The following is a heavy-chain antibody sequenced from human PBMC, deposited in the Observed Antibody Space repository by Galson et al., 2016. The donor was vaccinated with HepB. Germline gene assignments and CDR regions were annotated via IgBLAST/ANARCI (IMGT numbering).Heavy chain of an antibody. Sequence: QSGAEVKKPGASVKVSCKASGYTFTTYGISWVRQAPGQGLEWMGWISAYNGNTNYAQKLQGRVTMTTDTSTSTAYMELRSLRSDDTAVYYCARDPRKIRYQLLEICYFDVAMDVVGQGTTVTVSS. J-gene: IGHJ6*02. CDR2: ISAYNGNT. CDR3: ARDPRKIRYQLLEICYFDVAMDV. CDR1: GYTFTTYG. D-gene: IGHD2-2*01. V-gene: IGHV1-18*01.